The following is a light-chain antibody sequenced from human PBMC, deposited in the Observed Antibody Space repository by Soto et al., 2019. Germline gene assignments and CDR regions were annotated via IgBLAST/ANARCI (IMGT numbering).Light chain of an antibody. CDR2: WAS. V-gene: IGKV4-1*01. CDR3: QQYYSAPQT. CDR1: QSVLYSPNNLNY. J-gene: IGKJ2*01. Sequence: DIVMTQSPDSLAVSLGERATINCKSSQSVLYSPNNLNYLAWYQQKAGQPPKVLIYWASTRQSGVPDRFSGSGSGTDFTLTISSLQDEDVAVYYCQQYYSAPQTFGQGTKLEIK.